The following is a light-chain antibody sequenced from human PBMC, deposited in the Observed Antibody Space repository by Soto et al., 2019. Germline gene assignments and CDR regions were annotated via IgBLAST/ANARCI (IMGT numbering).Light chain of an antibody. Sequence: EIVLTQSPGTLSVSPGERATLSCRASQSVSSRYVAWYQQKPGQAPRLLIYAASGRATGIPDRFSGSGSETDFTLTISRLEPEDFGVYHCQQYGTSPWTFGQGTKVEIK. J-gene: IGKJ1*01. CDR3: QQYGTSPWT. CDR1: QSVSSRY. V-gene: IGKV3-20*01. CDR2: AAS.